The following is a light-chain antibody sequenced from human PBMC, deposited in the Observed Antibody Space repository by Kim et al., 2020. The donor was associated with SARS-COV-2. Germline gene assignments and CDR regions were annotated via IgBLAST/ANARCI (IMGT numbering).Light chain of an antibody. CDR1: QGISSY. CDR3: QQYYSYPIT. CDR2: AAS. Sequence: ASTGDRVTITCRASQGISSYLAWYQQQPGKAPKLLIYAASTLQSGVPSRFSGSGSGTDFTLTISCLQSEDFATYYCQQYYSYPITFGQGTRLEIK. V-gene: IGKV1-8*01. J-gene: IGKJ5*01.